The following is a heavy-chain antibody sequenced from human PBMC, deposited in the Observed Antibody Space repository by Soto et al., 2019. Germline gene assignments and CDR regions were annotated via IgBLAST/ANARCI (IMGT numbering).Heavy chain of an antibody. CDR1: GLTFSSYA. V-gene: IGHV3-30*14. D-gene: IGHD3-22*01. CDR2: ISYDGSNK. CDR3: ARDLSLGVVVVITIGAFDI. J-gene: IGHJ3*02. Sequence: GSLSLSGAAAGLTFSSYAMHRVRQAPGKGLEWVAVISYDGSNKYYAGSVKGRFTISRDNSKNTLYLQMNSLRAEDTAVYYCARDLSLGVVVVITIGAFDIWGQGTMGTVSS.